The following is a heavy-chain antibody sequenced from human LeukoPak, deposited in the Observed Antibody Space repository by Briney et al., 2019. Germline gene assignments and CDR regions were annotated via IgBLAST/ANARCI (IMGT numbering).Heavy chain of an antibody. CDR2: IHTSGST. Sequence: SETLSLTCTVSGDSISSSYWGWIRQPAGKGLEWIGRIHTSGSTYHSPSLKSRVTMSVDTSTNQFSLKLSSVTAADTAVYYCARVRLGRGLDYWGQGTLVTVSS. V-gene: IGHV4-4*07. CDR1: GDSISSSY. D-gene: IGHD6-19*01. CDR3: ARVRLGRGLDY. J-gene: IGHJ4*02.